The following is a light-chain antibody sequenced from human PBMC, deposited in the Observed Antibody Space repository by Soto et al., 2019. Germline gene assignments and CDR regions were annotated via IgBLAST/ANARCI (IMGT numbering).Light chain of an antibody. J-gene: IGKJ5*01. CDR1: QSVSSN. CDR2: GAS. Sequence: EIVMTQSPATLSVSPGERATLSCRASQSVSSNLAWYQQKPGQAPSLLIYGASTRATGTPARFSGSGSGTEFTLTISSLQSEDFAVYYCQQYGNSPITFGQGTRLEIK. V-gene: IGKV3-15*01. CDR3: QQYGNSPIT.